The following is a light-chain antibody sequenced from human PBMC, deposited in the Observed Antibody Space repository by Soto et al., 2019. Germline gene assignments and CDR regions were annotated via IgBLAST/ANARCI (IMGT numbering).Light chain of an antibody. CDR2: DAS. Sequence: TVLTQSPATLSLSPGEGATLSCRASQSIGLAIAWYQHKPGQAPRLLIFDASQRATGIPARFRGSGSGTDFTLSISSLEPEDFAVYYCQQRTDRPPWTFGQGTKVDIK. V-gene: IGKV3-11*01. CDR1: QSIGLA. CDR3: QQRTDRPPWT. J-gene: IGKJ1*01.